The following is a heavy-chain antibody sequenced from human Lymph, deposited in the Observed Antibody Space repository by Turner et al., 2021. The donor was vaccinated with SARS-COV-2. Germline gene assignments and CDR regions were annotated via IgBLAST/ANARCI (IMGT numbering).Heavy chain of an antibody. Sequence: EVQLVESGGGLVQPGGSLRLSCAASRFTFNTYEMNWVRQAPGKGLEWVSYISSSGGTIYYADSVKGRFTISRDNAKNSLYLQMNSLRAEDTAVYYCARDQYYDSSGYHFFRASYFDLWGRGTLVTVSS. D-gene: IGHD3-22*01. CDR2: ISSSGGTI. V-gene: IGHV3-48*03. CDR1: RFTFNTYE. CDR3: ARDQYYDSSGYHFFRASYFDL. J-gene: IGHJ2*01.